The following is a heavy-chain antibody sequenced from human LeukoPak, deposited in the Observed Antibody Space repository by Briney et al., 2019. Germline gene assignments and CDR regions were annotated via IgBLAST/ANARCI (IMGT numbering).Heavy chain of an antibody. CDR2: INPNSGGT. Sequence: ASVKVSCKASGYTFTGYYMHWVRQAPGQGLEWMGWINPNSGGTNYAQKFQGWVTMTRDTSISTAYMELSRLRSDDTAVYYCARDGVTRPHIFDYWGQGTLVTVSS. CDR3: ARDGVTRPHIFDY. V-gene: IGHV1-2*04. D-gene: IGHD2-2*01. J-gene: IGHJ4*02. CDR1: GYTFTGYY.